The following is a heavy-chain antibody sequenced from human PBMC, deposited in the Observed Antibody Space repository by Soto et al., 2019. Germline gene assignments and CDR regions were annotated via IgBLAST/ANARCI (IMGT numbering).Heavy chain of an antibody. CDR3: AILSN. CDR2: IYSDGTT. D-gene: IGHD6-6*01. J-gene: IGHJ4*02. Sequence: EVQLVATGGGLIQPGGSLRLSCAASGFTVSSNYMNWVRQAPGKGLEWVSIIYSDGTTSYADSVKGRFTISRDNFKNTLHLQMNSLRAEDTAVYYCAILSNWGQGTLVTVAS. CDR1: GFTVSSNY. V-gene: IGHV3-53*02.